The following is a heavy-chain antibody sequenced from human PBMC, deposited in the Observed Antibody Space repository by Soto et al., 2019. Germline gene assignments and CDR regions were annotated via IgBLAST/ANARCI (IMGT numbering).Heavy chain of an antibody. J-gene: IGHJ6*03. CDR1: GGSISSSSYY. Sequence: SETLSLTCTVSGGSISSSSYYWGWIRQPPGKGLEWIGSIYYSGSTYYNPSLKSRVTISVDTSKNQFSLKLSSVTAADTAVYYCARHGYKNYYYYYYMDVWGKGTTVTVSS. CDR3: ARHGYKNYYYYYYMDV. D-gene: IGHD1-1*01. V-gene: IGHV4-39*01. CDR2: IYYSGST.